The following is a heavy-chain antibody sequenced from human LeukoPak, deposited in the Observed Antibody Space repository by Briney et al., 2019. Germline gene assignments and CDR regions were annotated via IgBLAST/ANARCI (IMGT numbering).Heavy chain of an antibody. Sequence: SETLSLTCTVSGGSISSYYWSWIRQPAGKGLEWIGRVYTSGSTYYNPSLKSRVTISVDTSKNQFSLKLSSVTAADTAVYYCARLGYYGSGSLVDYFDYWGQGTLVTVSS. CDR2: VYTSGST. D-gene: IGHD3-10*01. CDR3: ARLGYYGSGSLVDYFDY. CDR1: GGSISSYY. V-gene: IGHV4-4*07. J-gene: IGHJ4*02.